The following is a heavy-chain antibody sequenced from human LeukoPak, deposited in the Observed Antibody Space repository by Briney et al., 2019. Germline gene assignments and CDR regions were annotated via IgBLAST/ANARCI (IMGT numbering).Heavy chain of an antibody. J-gene: IGHJ3*02. D-gene: IGHD6-13*01. CDR2: IYHSESA. Sequence: SETLSLTCTVSGYSISSGYYWGWIRQPPGKGLEWIGSIYHSESAYYNPSLKSRVTISVDTSKNQFSLKLRSVTAADSAIYYCAKAYSIMPDAFDIWGQGTMVTVSS. V-gene: IGHV4-38-2*02. CDR1: GYSISSGYY. CDR3: AKAYSIMPDAFDI.